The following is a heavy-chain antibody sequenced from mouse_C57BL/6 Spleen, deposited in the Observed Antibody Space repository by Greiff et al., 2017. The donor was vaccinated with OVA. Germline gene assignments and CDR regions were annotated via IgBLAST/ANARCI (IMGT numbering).Heavy chain of an antibody. CDR1: GYAFSSSW. Sequence: VQLQQSGPELVKPGASVKISCKASGYAFSSSWMNWVKQRPGKGLEWIGRIYPGDGDTNYNGKFKGKATLTADKSSSTAYMQLSSLTSEDSAVYFCAMYYYGSSYGGYAMDYWGQGTSVTVSS. V-gene: IGHV1-82*01. D-gene: IGHD1-1*01. CDR3: AMYYYGSSYGGYAMDY. J-gene: IGHJ4*01. CDR2: IYPGDGDT.